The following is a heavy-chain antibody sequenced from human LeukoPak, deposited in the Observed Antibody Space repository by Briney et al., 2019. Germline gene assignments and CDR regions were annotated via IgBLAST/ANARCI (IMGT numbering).Heavy chain of an antibody. V-gene: IGHV3-11*01. CDR3: APYGSGVFDY. D-gene: IGHD3-10*01. J-gene: IGHJ4*02. CDR1: GFTFSDYY. CDR2: ISSGSTI. Sequence: GGSLRLSCAASGFTFSDYYMSWIRQAPGKGLEWVSYISSGSTIYYADSVKGRFTISRDNAKNSLYLQMNSLRAEDTAVYYCAPYGSGVFDYWGQGTLVTVSS.